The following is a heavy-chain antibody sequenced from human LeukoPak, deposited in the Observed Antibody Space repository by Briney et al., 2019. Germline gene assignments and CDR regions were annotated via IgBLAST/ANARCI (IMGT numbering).Heavy chain of an antibody. CDR3: ARGSGAFDI. D-gene: IGHD3-3*01. J-gene: IGHJ3*02. CDR2: IKEDGSDK. V-gene: IGHV3-7*01. CDR1: GFTFSNYW. Sequence: GGSLRLSCAASGFTFSNYWMNWVRQAPGKGLEWVANIKEDGSDKYYVDSVKGRFTISKDNAKNSLYLQMNSLRVEDTAVYYCARGSGAFDIWGQGTMVTVSS.